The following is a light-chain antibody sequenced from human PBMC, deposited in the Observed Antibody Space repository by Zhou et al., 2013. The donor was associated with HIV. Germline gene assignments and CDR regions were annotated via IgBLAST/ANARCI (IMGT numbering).Light chain of an antibody. CDR3: QQCYTYPVT. CDR2: TAS. Sequence: DIQMTQYPSSVSASVGDRVTITCRASQGISSWLAWYQQKPGRGPKLLIYTASNLQGGVPSRFSGSGSGTDFTLTISYLQPDDFATYYCQQCYTYPVTFGLGDQAGDQT. CDR1: QGISSW. V-gene: IGKV1D-16*01. J-gene: IGKJ2*01.